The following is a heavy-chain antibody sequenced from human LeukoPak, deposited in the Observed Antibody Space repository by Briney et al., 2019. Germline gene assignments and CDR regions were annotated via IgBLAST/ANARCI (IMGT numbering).Heavy chain of an antibody. CDR3: ARDRGTTSSAGYYFDT. Sequence: QSGGSLRLSCAASGFTFSTFGMHWVRQAPGKGLEWVAIIWYDGSDKYCADSVKGRFTVSRDNSKNTLHLQVNSLRAEDTAVYYCARDRGTTSSAGYYFDTWGQGALVTVSS. CDR2: IWYDGSDK. CDR1: GFTFSTFG. V-gene: IGHV3-33*01. J-gene: IGHJ4*02. D-gene: IGHD6-6*01.